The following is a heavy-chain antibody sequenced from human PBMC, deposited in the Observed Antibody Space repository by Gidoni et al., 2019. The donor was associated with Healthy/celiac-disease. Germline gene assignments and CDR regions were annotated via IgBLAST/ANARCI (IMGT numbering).Heavy chain of an antibody. Sequence: EVQPVESGGGLVKPGGSLRPPCVASGFTFSSYSMNWVRQAPGKGLEWVSSISSSSSYIYYADSVQGRFTISRDNAKNSLYLQMSSLRAEDTAVYYCASSYYFDYWGQGTLVTVSS. CDR3: ASSYYFDY. J-gene: IGHJ4*02. CDR1: GFTFSSYS. V-gene: IGHV3-21*01. CDR2: ISSSSSYI. D-gene: IGHD1-1*01.